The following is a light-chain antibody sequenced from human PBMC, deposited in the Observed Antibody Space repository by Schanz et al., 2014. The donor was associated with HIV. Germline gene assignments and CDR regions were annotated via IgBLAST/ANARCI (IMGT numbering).Light chain of an antibody. CDR3: QSSDRYNGKV. CDR1: SGTIDSNY. V-gene: IGLV6-57*04. Sequence: FMLTQPHSVSESPGKTVTISCTRSSGTIDSNYVQWYHQRPGSAPTLVISENNDRPSGVPDRFSGSMDMSSNSAFLTISGLKTEDEADYYCQSSDRYNGKVFGGGTKLTVL. CDR2: ENN. J-gene: IGLJ3*02.